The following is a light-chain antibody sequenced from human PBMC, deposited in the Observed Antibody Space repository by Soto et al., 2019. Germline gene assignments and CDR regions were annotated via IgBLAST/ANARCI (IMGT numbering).Light chain of an antibody. Sequence: CALTQPPSASGTPGQGVTISCSGSSSNIGSNYVYWYQQLPGTAPKLLIYRNNQRPSGVPDRFSGSKSGTSASLAISGLRSEDEADYYCAAWDDSLSAVYVFGTGTKVT. J-gene: IGLJ1*01. CDR2: RNN. CDR1: SSNIGSNY. V-gene: IGLV1-47*01. CDR3: AAWDDSLSAVYV.